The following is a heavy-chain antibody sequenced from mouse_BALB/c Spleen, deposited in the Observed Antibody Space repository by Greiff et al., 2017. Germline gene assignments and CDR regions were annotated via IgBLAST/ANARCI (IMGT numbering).Heavy chain of an antibody. Sequence: EVKLVESGGGLVKPGGSLKLSCAASGFTFSSYAMSWVRQTPEKRLEWVASISSGGSTYYPDSVKGRFTISRDNARNILYLQMSSLRSEDTAMYYCARGGITTLFDYWGQGTTLTGSS. V-gene: IGHV5-6-5*01. D-gene: IGHD2-4*01. CDR3: ARGGITTLFDY. J-gene: IGHJ2*01. CDR1: GFTFSSYA. CDR2: ISSGGST.